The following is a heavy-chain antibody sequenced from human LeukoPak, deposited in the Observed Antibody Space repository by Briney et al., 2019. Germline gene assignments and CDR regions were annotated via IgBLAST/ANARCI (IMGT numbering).Heavy chain of an antibody. J-gene: IGHJ4*02. Sequence: SAVKVSFKDSGCALSRHAFSLMRQAPGQGLEWMGGVIPIFDTTNYAQKFYGRVTMTADTSTSTDYMKLSRLRSEDTAAYYCAREDHYCTGGSCYYAYWGQGTLVTVSS. CDR1: GCALSRHA. D-gene: IGHD2-15*01. CDR3: AREDHYCTGGSCYYAY. V-gene: IGHV1-69*06. CDR2: VIPIFDTT.